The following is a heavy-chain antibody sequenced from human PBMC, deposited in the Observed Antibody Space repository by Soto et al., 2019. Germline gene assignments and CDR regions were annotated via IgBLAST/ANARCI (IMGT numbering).Heavy chain of an antibody. V-gene: IGHV1-3*01. CDR1: GYTFTSYA. CDR3: ARDRVVDTSTALAYFDD. D-gene: IGHD2-15*01. J-gene: IGHJ4*02. CDR2: INAGNGNT. Sequence: ASVKVSCKASGYTFTSYAMHWVRQAPGQRPEWMGWINAGNGNTKYSQKFQGRVTITRDTSASTTYMELSSLRSEDTALYYCARDRVVDTSTALAYFDDWGQGAQVTVSS.